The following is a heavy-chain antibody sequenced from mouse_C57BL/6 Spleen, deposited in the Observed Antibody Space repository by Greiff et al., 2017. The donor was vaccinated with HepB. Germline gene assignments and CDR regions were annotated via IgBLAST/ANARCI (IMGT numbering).Heavy chain of an antibody. V-gene: IGHV1-15*01. J-gene: IGHJ4*01. D-gene: IGHD2-3*01. CDR2: IDPETGGT. CDR1: GYTFTDYE. Sequence: VKLQQSGAELVRPGASVTLSCKASGYTFTDYEMHWVKQTPVHGLEWIGAIDPETGGTAYNQKFKGKAILTADKSSSTAYMELRSLTSEDSAVYYCTRWLLRHYYAMDYWGQGTSVTVSS. CDR3: TRWLLRHYYAMDY.